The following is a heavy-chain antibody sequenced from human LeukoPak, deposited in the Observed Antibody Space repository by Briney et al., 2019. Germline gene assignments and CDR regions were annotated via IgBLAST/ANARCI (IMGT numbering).Heavy chain of an antibody. Sequence: GRSLRLSCAASGFTFRSYGMHWVRQAPGKGLEWVAVIWYDGSNKYYADSVKGRFTISRDNSKSTLYLQMNSLRAEDTAVYYCAKDAPYYYDSSGYYPDYWGQGTLVTVSS. D-gene: IGHD3-22*01. J-gene: IGHJ4*02. CDR2: IWYDGSNK. V-gene: IGHV3-33*06. CDR1: GFTFRSYG. CDR3: AKDAPYYYDSSGYYPDY.